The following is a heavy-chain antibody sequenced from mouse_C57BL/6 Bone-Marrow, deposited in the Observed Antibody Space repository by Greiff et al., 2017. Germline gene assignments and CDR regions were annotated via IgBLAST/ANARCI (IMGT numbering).Heavy chain of an antibody. J-gene: IGHJ4*01. CDR1: EYEFPSHD. CDR3: ARQDGYYNYDAMDY. Sequence: EVKLMESGGGLVQPGESLKLSCESNEYEFPSHDMSWVRTTPEKRLELVAAINSDGGSTYYPDTMERRFIISRDNTQKTLYLQMSSLRSVYTAVYYGARQDGYYNYDAMDYWGQGTSVTVSS. V-gene: IGHV5-2*01. CDR2: INSDGGST. D-gene: IGHD2-3*01.